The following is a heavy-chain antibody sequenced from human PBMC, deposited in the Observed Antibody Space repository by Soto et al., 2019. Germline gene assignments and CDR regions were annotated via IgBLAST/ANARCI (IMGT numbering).Heavy chain of an antibody. D-gene: IGHD6-6*01. CDR3: ATPQYSILHYYFDY. CDR1: GFTFSSYG. V-gene: IGHV3-30*03. J-gene: IGHJ4*02. Sequence: GGSLRLSCAASGFTFSSYGMHWVRQAPGKGLEWVAVISYDGSNKYYADSVKGRFTISRDNSKNTLYLQMNSLRAEDTAVYYCATPQYSILHYYFDYWGQGTLVTVSS. CDR2: ISYDGSNK.